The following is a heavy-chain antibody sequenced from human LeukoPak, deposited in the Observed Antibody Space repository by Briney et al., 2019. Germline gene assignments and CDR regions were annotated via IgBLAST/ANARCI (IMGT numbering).Heavy chain of an antibody. CDR1: GYTFTSYD. CDR3: ARGLNYDFWSGYLYYYYGMDV. D-gene: IGHD3-3*01. Sequence: ASVKVSCKASGYTFTSYDINWVRQATGQGLEWMGWMNPNSGNTGYAQKFQGRVTMTRNTSISTAYMELSSLRSEDTAVYYCARGLNYDFWSGYLYYYYGMDVWGQGTTVTVSS. V-gene: IGHV1-8*01. J-gene: IGHJ6*02. CDR2: MNPNSGNT.